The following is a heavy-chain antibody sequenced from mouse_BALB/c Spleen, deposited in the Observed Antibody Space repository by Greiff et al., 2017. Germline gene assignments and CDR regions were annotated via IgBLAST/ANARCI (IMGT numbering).Heavy chain of an antibody. D-gene: IGHD2-1*01. CDR3: ARDGNYVRYFDV. J-gene: IGHJ1*01. Sequence: EVQLVESGPGLVKPSQSLSLTCSVTGYSITSGYYWNWIRQFPGNKLEWMGYISYDGSNNYNPSLKNRISITRDTSKNQFFLKLNSVTTEDTATYYCARDGNYVRYFDVWGAGTTVTVSS. CDR1: GYSITSGYY. V-gene: IGHV3-6*02. CDR2: ISYDGSN.